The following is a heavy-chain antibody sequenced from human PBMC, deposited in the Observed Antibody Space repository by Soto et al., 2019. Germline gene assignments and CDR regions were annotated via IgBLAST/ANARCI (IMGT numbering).Heavy chain of an antibody. J-gene: IGHJ4*02. Sequence: SETLSLTCAVYGGSLSGNYWGWIRQPPGKGLEWIGETHHSGGTAYNPSLKSRVTISVDTSRNQFSLKLNSVTAADTAVYYCARVGWRSRRYYFDYWGQGTLVTVSS. D-gene: IGHD3-16*01. CDR3: ARVGWRSRRYYFDY. CDR1: GGSLSGNY. CDR2: THHSGGT. V-gene: IGHV4-34*01.